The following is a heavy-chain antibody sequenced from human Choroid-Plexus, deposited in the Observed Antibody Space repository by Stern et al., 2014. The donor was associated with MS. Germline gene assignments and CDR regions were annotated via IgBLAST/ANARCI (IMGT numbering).Heavy chain of an antibody. D-gene: IGHD2/OR15-2a*01. CDR1: GFTFGSCA. V-gene: IGHV3-30*18. Sequence: EQLVESGGGVVQPGRPLRLSCVASGFTFGSCAMHWVRQAPGKGLEWAAGVSYDGSNKYYADSVKGRFTISRDNSQNTLYMQMSSLRPEDTAVYYCAKDRQYLTYFFDHWGQGSLVTVSS. CDR2: VSYDGSNK. J-gene: IGHJ5*02. CDR3: AKDRQYLTYFFDH.